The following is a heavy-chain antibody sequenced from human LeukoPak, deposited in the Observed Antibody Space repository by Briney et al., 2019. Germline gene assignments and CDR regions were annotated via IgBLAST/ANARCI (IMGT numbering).Heavy chain of an antibody. J-gene: IGHJ4*02. D-gene: IGHD1-1*01. Sequence: PGGSLRLSCAASGFTFSSYWMHWVRHAPGKGLVWVSRINSDGSSTSYADSVKGRFTISRDNAKNTLYLQINSLRAEDTALYFCARDRNGPFDYWGQGTLVTVSS. CDR2: INSDGSST. CDR3: ARDRNGPFDY. V-gene: IGHV3-74*01. CDR1: GFTFSSYW.